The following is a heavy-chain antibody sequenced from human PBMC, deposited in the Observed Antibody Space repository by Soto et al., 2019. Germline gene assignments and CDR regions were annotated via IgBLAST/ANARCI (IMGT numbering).Heavy chain of an antibody. Sequence: ESGPTLVNPTQTLTLTCSFSGFSLSTSGVGVGWIRQSPGKAPEWVALIYWSGDEHYRPSLKSRLSIIKDTSRNHVVLIMTDVGPGDTATYYCARGIATLPVFAFDIWGQGTMVTVSS. V-gene: IGHV2-5*01. CDR3: ARGIATLPVFAFDI. D-gene: IGHD6-6*01. CDR2: IYWSGDE. CDR1: GFSLSTSGVG. J-gene: IGHJ3*02.